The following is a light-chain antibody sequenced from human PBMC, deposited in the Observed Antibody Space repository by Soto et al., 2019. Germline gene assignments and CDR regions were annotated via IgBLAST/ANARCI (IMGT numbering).Light chain of an antibody. CDR3: QHYNSYSEA. J-gene: IGKJ1*01. V-gene: IGKV1-5*03. CDR1: QTSSSW. CDR2: NSS. Sequence: EIQMTQSPSTLSGSVGDIVTITGRSSQTSSSWLACYQQKPGKAPKLLIYNSSTLKSGVPSRFSGSGSGTEFTITISSLQPDDFATYYCQHYNSYSEALGQGTKVDIK.